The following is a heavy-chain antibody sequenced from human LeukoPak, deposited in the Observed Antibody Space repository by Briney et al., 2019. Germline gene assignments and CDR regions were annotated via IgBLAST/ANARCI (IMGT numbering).Heavy chain of an antibody. Sequence: SETLSLTCAVYGGSFSGYYWSWIRQPPGKGLEWIGEINHSGSTNYNPSLKSRVTISVDTSKNQFSLKLSSVTAADTAVYYCARGLRYSYGLQFDYWGQGTLVTVSS. D-gene: IGHD5-18*01. CDR1: GGSFSGYY. CDR2: INHSGST. J-gene: IGHJ4*02. CDR3: ARGLRYSYGLQFDY. V-gene: IGHV4-34*01.